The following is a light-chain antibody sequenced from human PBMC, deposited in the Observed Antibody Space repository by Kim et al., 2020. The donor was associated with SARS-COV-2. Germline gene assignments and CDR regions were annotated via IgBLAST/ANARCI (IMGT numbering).Light chain of an antibody. Sequence: SASVGDRVTITCQASQSISSCLAWYQQKPGKAPKLLIYKASSLESGVPSRFSGSGSGTEFTLTISSLQPDDFATYYCQQYNNYFTFGQGTKVDIK. V-gene: IGKV1-5*03. J-gene: IGKJ1*01. CDR1: QSISSC. CDR2: KAS. CDR3: QQYNNYFT.